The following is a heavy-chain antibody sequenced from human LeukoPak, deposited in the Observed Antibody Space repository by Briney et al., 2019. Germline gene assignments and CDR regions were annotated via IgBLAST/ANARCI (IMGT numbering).Heavy chain of an antibody. J-gene: IGHJ5*02. CDR1: GGSFSGYY. Sequence: SETLSLTCAVYGGSFSGYYWSWIRQPPGKGLEWIGEINHSGSTNYNPSLKGRVTISVDTSKNQFSLKLSSVTAADTAVYYCARGSQLRIAAAVYNWFDPWGQGTLVTVSS. D-gene: IGHD6-13*01. V-gene: IGHV4-34*01. CDR2: INHSGST. CDR3: ARGSQLRIAAAVYNWFDP.